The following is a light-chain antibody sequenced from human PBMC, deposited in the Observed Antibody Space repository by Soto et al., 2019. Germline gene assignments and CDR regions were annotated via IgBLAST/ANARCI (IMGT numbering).Light chain of an antibody. Sequence: DIQITQSPSTLSASVGDRVTITCRASQSISSWLAWYQQKPGKAPKLLIYDASSLESGVPSRFSGSGSGADFTLTISSLQPEDFATYYCQQVNSFPITFGQGTRLEIK. CDR3: QQVNSFPIT. CDR2: DAS. J-gene: IGKJ5*01. V-gene: IGKV1-5*01. CDR1: QSISSW.